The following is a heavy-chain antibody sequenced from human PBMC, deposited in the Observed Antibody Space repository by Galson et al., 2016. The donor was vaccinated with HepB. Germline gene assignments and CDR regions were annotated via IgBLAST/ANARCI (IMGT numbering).Heavy chain of an antibody. CDR1: GFTFSSYA. CDR2: ISSSSSYI. J-gene: IGHJ4*02. D-gene: IGHD3-16*01. CDR3: GKHGGFDY. V-gene: IGHV3-21*04. Sequence: SLRLSCAVSGFTFSSYAMHWVRQAPGKGLEYVSSISSSSSYIYYPDSVKGRFTISRDNSKNTLYLYMNNLTAGDTAIYYCGKHGGFDYWGQGALVTVSS.